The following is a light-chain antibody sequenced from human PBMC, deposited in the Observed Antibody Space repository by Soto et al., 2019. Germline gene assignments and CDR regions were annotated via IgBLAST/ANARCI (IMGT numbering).Light chain of an antibody. V-gene: IGLV4-69*02. CDR3: QTWGTGTHLV. CDR2: VNSDGSH. CDR1: SGHSSYA. Sequence: QPVLTQSPSASASLGASVRLTCTLSSGHSSYAIAWHQQQPEKGPRYLMKVNSDGSHSKGDGIPDRFSGSSSGAERHLTISSLQSEDEADYYCQTWGTGTHLVFGGGTKVTVL. J-gene: IGLJ2*01.